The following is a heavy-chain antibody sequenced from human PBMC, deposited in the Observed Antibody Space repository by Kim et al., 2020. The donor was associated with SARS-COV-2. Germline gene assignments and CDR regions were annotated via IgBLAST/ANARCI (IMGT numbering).Heavy chain of an antibody. CDR1: GYSFTSYW. CDR2: IYPGDSDT. J-gene: IGHJ6*02. Sequence: GESLKISCKGSGYSFTSYWIGWVRQMPGKGLEWMGIIYPGDSDTRYSPSFQGQVTISADKSISTAYLQWSSLKASDTAMYYCARHIAAATGGYYYYGMDVWGQGTTVTVSS. D-gene: IGHD6-13*01. CDR3: ARHIAAATGGYYYYGMDV. V-gene: IGHV5-51*01.